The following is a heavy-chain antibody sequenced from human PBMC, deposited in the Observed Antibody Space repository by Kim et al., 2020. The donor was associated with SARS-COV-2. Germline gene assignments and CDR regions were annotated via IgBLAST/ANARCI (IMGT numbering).Heavy chain of an antibody. J-gene: IGHJ6*02. CDR2: DT. Sequence: DTTYPGSVQGRYTISRENAKNSLYLQMNSLRAGDTAVYYCAREAYYGMDVWGQGTTVTVSS. V-gene: IGHV3-13*01. CDR3: AREAYYGMDV.